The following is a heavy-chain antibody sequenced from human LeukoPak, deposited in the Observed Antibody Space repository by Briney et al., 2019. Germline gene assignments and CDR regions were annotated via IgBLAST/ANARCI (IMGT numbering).Heavy chain of an antibody. Sequence: ASVKVSCKASGYTFTSYYMHWVRQAPGQGLEWMGIINPSGGSTSYAQKFQGRVTMTEDTSTDTAYMELSSLRSEDTAVYYCATVRKTGWFDPWGQGTLVTVSS. CDR1: GYTFTSYY. CDR3: ATVRKTGWFDP. CDR2: INPSGGST. D-gene: IGHD1-1*01. V-gene: IGHV1-46*01. J-gene: IGHJ5*02.